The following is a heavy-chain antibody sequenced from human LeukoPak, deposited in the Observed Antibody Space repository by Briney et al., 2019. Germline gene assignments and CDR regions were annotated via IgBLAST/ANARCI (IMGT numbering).Heavy chain of an antibody. D-gene: IGHD6-19*01. V-gene: IGHV4-39*07. CDR2: IYYSGST. J-gene: IGHJ4*02. CDR1: GGSISSGSYY. CDR3: AIAVAGAHFDY. Sequence: ASQTLSLTCTVSGGSISSGSYYWGWIRQPPGKGLEWIGSIYYSGSTYYNPSLKSRVTISVDTSKNQFSLKLSSVTAADTAVYYCAIAVAGAHFDYWGQGTLVTVSS.